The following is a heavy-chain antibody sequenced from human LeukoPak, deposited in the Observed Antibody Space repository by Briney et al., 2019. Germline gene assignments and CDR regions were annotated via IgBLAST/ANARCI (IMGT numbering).Heavy chain of an antibody. CDR3: AKGDSTTLLRPYYFDY. CDR2: ISGSGGST. Sequence: GGSLRLSCAASGFTFSSYAMSWVRQAPGKGLEWVSDISGSGGSTYYADSVKGRFTISRDNSKNTLYLQMNSLRAEDTAVYYCAKGDSTTLLRPYYFDYWGRGTLVTVSS. D-gene: IGHD3-10*01. V-gene: IGHV3-23*01. CDR1: GFTFSSYA. J-gene: IGHJ4*02.